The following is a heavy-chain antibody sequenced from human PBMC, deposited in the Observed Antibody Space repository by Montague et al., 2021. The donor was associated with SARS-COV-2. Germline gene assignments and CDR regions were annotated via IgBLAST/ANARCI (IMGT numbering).Heavy chain of an antibody. V-gene: IGHV4-61*02. D-gene: IGHD6-19*01. CDR3: ARDIAVAGLFDY. J-gene: IGHJ4*02. Sequence: TLSLTCTVSGGPISSGSYYWSWIRQPAGKGLEWIGRISTSGXTXYXXXXKSRVTISVDTSKNQFSLKLSSVTAADTAVYYCARDIAVAGLFDYWGQGTLVTVSS. CDR1: GGPISSGSYY. CDR2: ISTSGXT.